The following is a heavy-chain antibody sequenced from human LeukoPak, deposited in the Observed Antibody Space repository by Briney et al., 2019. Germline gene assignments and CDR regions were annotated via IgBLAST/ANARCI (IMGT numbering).Heavy chain of an antibody. J-gene: IGHJ4*02. D-gene: IGHD3-22*01. Sequence: ASVKVSCKASGYTFTGYYMHWVRQAPGQGLEWMGWINPNSGGTNYAQKFQGRVTMTRGTSISTAYMELSRLRSDDTAVYYCARGDYYDSSGYHHYFDYWGQGTLVTVSS. V-gene: IGHV1-2*02. CDR1: GYTFTGYY. CDR3: ARGDYYDSSGYHHYFDY. CDR2: INPNSGGT.